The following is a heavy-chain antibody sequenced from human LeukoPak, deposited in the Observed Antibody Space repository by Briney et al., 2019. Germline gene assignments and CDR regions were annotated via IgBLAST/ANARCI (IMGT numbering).Heavy chain of an antibody. CDR3: AMRGNTWYDC. D-gene: IGHD6-13*01. CDR2: TYSGGST. V-gene: IGHV3-53*01. Sequence: GGSLRLSCAASGFTVSSNYMSWVRQAPGKGLEWVSVTYSGGSTYYADSVKGRFTISRDNSKNTVDLQMNSLRVEDTAVYYCAMRGNTWYDCWGQGTLVTVSS. J-gene: IGHJ4*02. CDR1: GFTVSSNY.